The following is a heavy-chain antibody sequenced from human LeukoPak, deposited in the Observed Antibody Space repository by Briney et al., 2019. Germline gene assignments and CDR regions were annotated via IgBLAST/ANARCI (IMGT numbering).Heavy chain of an antibody. CDR2: IYYSGST. J-gene: IGHJ4*02. Sequence: PSETLSLTCTVSGGSISSYYWSWIRQPPGKGLEWIGYIYYSGSTNYNPSLKSRVTISVDTSKNQFSLKLSSVTAADTAVYYCARDFYSRQFDYWGQGALVTVSS. CDR3: ARDFYSRQFDY. CDR1: GGSISSYY. V-gene: IGHV4-59*01. D-gene: IGHD5-18*01.